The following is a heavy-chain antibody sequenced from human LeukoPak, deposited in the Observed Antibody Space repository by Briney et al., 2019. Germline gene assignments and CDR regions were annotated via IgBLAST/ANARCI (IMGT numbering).Heavy chain of an antibody. V-gene: IGHV3-33*08. CDR2: IWSDGTEK. D-gene: IGHD4-11*01. Sequence: PGKSLRLSCVGSGFTYSHYGMHWVRQAPGKGLEWVAVIWSDGTEKYYGDAVKGRFTTSRDDSRKTVYLQMNRLRGEDTAVYYCARDAQRGFDYSNSLQYWGQGTLVTVSS. CDR3: ARDAQRGFDYSNSLQY. CDR1: GFTYSHYG. J-gene: IGHJ4*02.